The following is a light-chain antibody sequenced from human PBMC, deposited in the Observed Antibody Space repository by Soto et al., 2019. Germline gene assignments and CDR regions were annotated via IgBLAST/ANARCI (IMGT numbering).Light chain of an antibody. V-gene: IGLV1-44*01. CDR1: SSNIGSLS. CDR2: SDY. CDR3: AAWNGTLNGLYV. Sequence: QSALTQPPSASGTPGQRVTISCSGSSSNIGSLSVDWYQHLPGTAPKLLIYSDYQRPSGVPDRFSGSKSGTSASLAISGLQSEDDADYYCAAWNGTLNGLYVFGTGTKVTVL. J-gene: IGLJ1*01.